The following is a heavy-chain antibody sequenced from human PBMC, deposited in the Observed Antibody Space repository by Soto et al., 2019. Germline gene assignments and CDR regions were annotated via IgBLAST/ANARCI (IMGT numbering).Heavy chain of an antibody. CDR1: GFTFSGDA. V-gene: IGHV3-21*01. Sequence: PGGSLRLSCAASGFTFSGDAMNWVRQAPGKGLEWVSSISTTSTYIYYADSVKGRFTISRDNANNSLHLQMNSLIAEDTAVYYCTRDYVMDVWGQGTTVTVSS. CDR3: TRDYVMDV. CDR2: ISTTSTYI. D-gene: IGHD3-10*02. J-gene: IGHJ6*02.